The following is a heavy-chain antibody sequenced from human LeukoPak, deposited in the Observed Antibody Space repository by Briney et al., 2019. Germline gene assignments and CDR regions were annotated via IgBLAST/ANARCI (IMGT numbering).Heavy chain of an antibody. D-gene: IGHD4-17*01. CDR3: ARRPRRVTTAHYYYYYGMDV. J-gene: IGHJ6*02. CDR1: GGSISSGGYS. Sequence: SETLSLTCAVSGGSISSGGYSWSWIRQPPGKGLEWIGYIYHSGSTYYNPSLKSRVTISVDTSKNQFSLKLSSVTAADTAVYYCARRPRRVTTAHYYYYYGMDVWGQGTTVTVSS. CDR2: IYHSGST. V-gene: IGHV4-30-2*01.